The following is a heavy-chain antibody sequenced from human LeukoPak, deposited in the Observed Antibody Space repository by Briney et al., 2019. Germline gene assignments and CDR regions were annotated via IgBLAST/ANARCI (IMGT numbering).Heavy chain of an antibody. CDR1: GGSISSNGYH. D-gene: IGHD4-17*01. J-gene: IGHJ4*02. Sequence: PSETLSLTCTVSGGSISSNGYHWGWIRQPPGKGLEWIGSMFYSGSAYYNPSLKSRATMSVDTPKNQFSLKLSSVTAADTAVYYCPRRGADGRYSDYWGQGTLATVSS. CDR2: MFYSGSA. CDR3: PRRGADGRYSDY. V-gene: IGHV4-39*01.